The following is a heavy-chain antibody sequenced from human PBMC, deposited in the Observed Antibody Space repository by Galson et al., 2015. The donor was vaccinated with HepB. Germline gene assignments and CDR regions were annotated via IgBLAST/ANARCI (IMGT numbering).Heavy chain of an antibody. J-gene: IGHJ4*02. V-gene: IGHV3-30*19. D-gene: IGHD2-15*01. CDR3: ARDRRRYCSGGSCYSAGFDY. CDR2: ISYDGSNK. Sequence: SLRLSCAASGFTFSSYGMHWVRQAPGKGLEWVAVISYDGSNKYYADSVKGRFTISRDNSKNTLYLQMNSLRAEDTAVYYCARDRRRYCSGGSCYSAGFDYWGQGTLVTVSS. CDR1: GFTFSSYG.